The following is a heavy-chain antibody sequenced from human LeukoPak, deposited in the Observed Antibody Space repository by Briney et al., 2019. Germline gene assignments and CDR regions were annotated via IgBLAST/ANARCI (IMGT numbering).Heavy chain of an antibody. CDR2: IGSSGSTI. CDR1: GLTFSSYE. CDR3: AREILTGYAFDI. Sequence: GGSLRLSCAASGLTFSSYEMNWVRQAPGKGLEWVSYIGSSGSTIYYADSVKGRFTISRDNAKNSLYLQMNSLRAEDTALYYCAREILTGYAFDIWGQGTMVTVSS. D-gene: IGHD7-27*01. J-gene: IGHJ3*02. V-gene: IGHV3-48*03.